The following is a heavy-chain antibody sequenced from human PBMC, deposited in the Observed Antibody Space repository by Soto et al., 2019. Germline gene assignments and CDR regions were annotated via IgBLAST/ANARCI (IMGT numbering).Heavy chain of an antibody. J-gene: IGHJ4*02. Sequence: QLQLQESGPGLVKPSETLSLTCTVSGASISSRSHYWGWIRQSPGKHLEWIGSSFYRVSTHYNPSLTTRVTISVDTSKNQVSLKVYSVTAADTALYYCATADGFGVVTPFFEYWCQGILVTVS. CDR2: SFYRVST. V-gene: IGHV4-39*01. D-gene: IGHD3-3*01. CDR1: GASISSRSHY. CDR3: ATADGFGVVTPFFEY.